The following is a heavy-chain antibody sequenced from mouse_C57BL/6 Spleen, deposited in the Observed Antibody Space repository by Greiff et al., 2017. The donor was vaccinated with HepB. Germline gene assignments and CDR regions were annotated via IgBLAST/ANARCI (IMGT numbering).Heavy chain of an antibody. CDR1: GYTFTSYS. Sequence: VQLQQPGAELVKPGASVKVSCKASGYTFTSYSMHWVKQRPGQGLEWIGRIHPSDSDTNYNQKFKGKATLTVDKSSSTAYMQLSSLTSEDSAVSYCAIPIYCGYDNWYFDVWGTGATVTVSS. V-gene: IGHV1-74*01. CDR3: AIPIYCGYDNWYFDV. J-gene: IGHJ1*03. CDR2: IHPSDSDT. D-gene: IGHD2-2*01.